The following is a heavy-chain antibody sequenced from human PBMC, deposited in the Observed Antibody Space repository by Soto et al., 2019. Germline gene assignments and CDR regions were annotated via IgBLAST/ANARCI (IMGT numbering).Heavy chain of an antibody. Sequence: GASVKVSCKASGYTFTSYGISWVRQAPGQGLEWMGWISAYNGNTNYAQKLQGRVTMTTDTSTSTAYMELRSLRSDDTAVYYCARWFRDDSSGYFYYYYYGMDVWGQGTTVTVSS. D-gene: IGHD3-22*01. CDR3: ARWFRDDSSGYFYYYYYGMDV. J-gene: IGHJ6*02. CDR1: GYTFTSYG. V-gene: IGHV1-18*04. CDR2: ISAYNGNT.